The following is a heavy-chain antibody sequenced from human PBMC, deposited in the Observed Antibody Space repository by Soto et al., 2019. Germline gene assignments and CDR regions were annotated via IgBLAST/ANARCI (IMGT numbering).Heavy chain of an antibody. V-gene: IGHV3-23*01. CDR2: ISGSGGST. D-gene: IGHD3-3*01. CDR1: GFTFSSYA. Sequence: EVQLLESGGGLVQPGGSLRLSCAASGFTFSSYAMSWVRQAPGKGLEWVSAISGSGGSTYYADSVKGRFTISRDNSKNTLYLQMNSLRAEDTAVYYCAKDEYYDFRSGYYTGIYFDYWRQGTLVTVSS. CDR3: AKDEYYDFRSGYYTGIYFDY. J-gene: IGHJ4*02.